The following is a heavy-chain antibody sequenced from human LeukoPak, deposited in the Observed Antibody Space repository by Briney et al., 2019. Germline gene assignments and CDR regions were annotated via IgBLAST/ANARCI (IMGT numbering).Heavy chain of an antibody. CDR2: ISSSSSYI. CDR1: GFTFSSYS. CDR3: AKEDIVAGPFDY. D-gene: IGHD5-12*01. J-gene: IGHJ4*02. V-gene: IGHV3-21*04. Sequence: PGGSLRLSCAASGFTFSSYSMNWVRHAPGKGLEWVSSISSSSSYIYYADSVKGRFTISRDNAKDSLYLQMNSLRAEDTALYYCAKEDIVAGPFDYWGQGTLVTVSS.